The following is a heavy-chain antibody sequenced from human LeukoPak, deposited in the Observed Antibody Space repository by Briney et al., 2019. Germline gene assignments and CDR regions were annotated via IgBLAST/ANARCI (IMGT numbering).Heavy chain of an antibody. CDR2: IRYDGSNK. J-gene: IGHJ4*02. Sequence: SGGSLRFSCAASGFTFSDYYMSWIRQAPGKGLGWVAFIRYDGSNKYYADSVKGRFTISRDNSKNTLYLQMNSLRAEDTAVYYCAKDRGGSGSFDYWGQGTLVTVSS. CDR1: GFTFSDYY. V-gene: IGHV3-30*02. D-gene: IGHD3-10*01. CDR3: AKDRGGSGSFDY.